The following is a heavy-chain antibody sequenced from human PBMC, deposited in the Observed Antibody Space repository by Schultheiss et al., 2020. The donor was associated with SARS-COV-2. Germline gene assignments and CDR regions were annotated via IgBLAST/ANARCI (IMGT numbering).Heavy chain of an antibody. V-gene: IGHV3-33*08. D-gene: IGHD2-2*01. CDR3: AREDIVVVPAATYYYYYGMDV. Sequence: GESLKISCAASGFTFSSYGMHWVRQAPGKGLEWVAVIWYDGSNKYYADSVKGRFTISRDNSKNTLYLQMNSLRAEDTAVYYCAREDIVVVPAATYYYYYGMDVWGQGTTVTVSS. CDR2: IWYDGSNK. CDR1: GFTFSSYG. J-gene: IGHJ6*02.